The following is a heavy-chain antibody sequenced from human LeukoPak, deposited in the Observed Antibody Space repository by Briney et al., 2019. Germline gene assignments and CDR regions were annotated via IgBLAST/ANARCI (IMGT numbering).Heavy chain of an antibody. Sequence: GGSLRLSCAASGFTFSDYYMNWIHQAPGKGLEWVSYISSSGSTIYYADSVKGRFTISRDNAKNSLYLQMNSLRAEDTAVYYCARGFHYYDSSGPIDYWGQGTLVTVSS. CDR1: GFTFSDYY. CDR3: ARGFHYYDSSGPIDY. V-gene: IGHV3-11*04. J-gene: IGHJ4*02. D-gene: IGHD3-22*01. CDR2: ISSSGSTI.